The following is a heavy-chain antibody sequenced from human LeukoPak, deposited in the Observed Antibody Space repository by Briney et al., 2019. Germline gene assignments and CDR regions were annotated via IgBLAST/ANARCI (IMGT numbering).Heavy chain of an antibody. Sequence: ASVEVFCKFSGYTFTGCYMHWGRPDPGQGLERMGGINPNSVGTNYAHKFQGRVTMTRDTSISTAYMELSRLRSDDTAVYYCARDRGLYGYCSSTSCYTKSNWFDPWGQGTLVTVSS. D-gene: IGHD2-2*02. CDR1: GYTFTGCY. J-gene: IGHJ5*02. CDR3: ARDRGLYGYCSSTSCYTKSNWFDP. V-gene: IGHV1-2*02. CDR2: INPNSVGT.